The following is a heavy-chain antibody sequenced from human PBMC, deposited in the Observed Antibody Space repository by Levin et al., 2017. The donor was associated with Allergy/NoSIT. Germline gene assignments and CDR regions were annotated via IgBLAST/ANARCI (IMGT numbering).Heavy chain of an antibody. CDR3: ARDRRGVGATSAKFDY. V-gene: IGHV4-34*01. Sequence: SQTLSLTCAVYGGSFSGYYWSWVRQPPGKGLEWIGEINHSGSTNYNPSLKSRVTISVDTSKNQFSLKLSSVTAADTAVYYCARDRRGVGATSAKFDYWGQGTLVTVSS. CDR1: GGSFSGYY. D-gene: IGHD1-26*01. CDR2: INHSGST. J-gene: IGHJ4*02.